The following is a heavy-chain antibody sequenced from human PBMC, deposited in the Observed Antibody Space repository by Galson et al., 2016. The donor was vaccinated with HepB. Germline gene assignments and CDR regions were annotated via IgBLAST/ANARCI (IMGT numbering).Heavy chain of an antibody. J-gene: IGHJ4*02. CDR1: GFTVRSNI. CDR2: IYSGGNT. Sequence: SLRLSCAVSGFTVRSNIMSWVRQAPGKGLEWVAVIYSGGNTYYADPLKGRLTISRQSSTNTLFLQMNSLRIEDTGVHYCARDSPDRGWYGENLGRGTLVTVTS. CDR3: ARDSPDRGWYGEN. D-gene: IGHD6-19*01. V-gene: IGHV3-53*04.